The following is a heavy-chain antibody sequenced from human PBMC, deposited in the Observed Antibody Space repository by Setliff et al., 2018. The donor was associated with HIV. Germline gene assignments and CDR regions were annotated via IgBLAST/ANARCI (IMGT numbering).Heavy chain of an antibody. J-gene: IGHJ6*03. Sequence: SGTLSLTCAVYGGSFSGYYWSWIRQPPGKGLEWIGEINHSGSTNYNPSLKSRVTISVDTSKNQFSLKLSSVTAADTAVYYCNIYYYYYMDVWGKGTTVTVSS. V-gene: IGHV4-34*01. CDR1: GGSFSGYY. CDR3: NIYYYYYMDV. CDR2: INHSGST.